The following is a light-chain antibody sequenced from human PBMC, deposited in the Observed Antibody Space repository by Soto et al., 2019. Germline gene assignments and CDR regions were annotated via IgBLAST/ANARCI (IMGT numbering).Light chain of an antibody. CDR2: GAS. CDR3: HQYGTSPAT. J-gene: IGKJ1*01. Sequence: EIVLTQSPGTLSLSPGERAALSYRASQSINNNFLAWYQQKPGQAPRLLIYGASNRATGIPDRFSGSVSGTDFTLTISRLEPEDFAVFYCHQYGTSPATFGQGTKVEIK. CDR1: QSINNNF. V-gene: IGKV3-20*01.